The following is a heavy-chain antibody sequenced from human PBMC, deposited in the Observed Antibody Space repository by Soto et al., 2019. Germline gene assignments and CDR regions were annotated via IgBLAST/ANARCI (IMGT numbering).Heavy chain of an antibody. CDR3: ARATTVYGHVDY. D-gene: IGHD4-17*01. CDR1: GFTVSSNY. J-gene: IGHJ4*02. Sequence: EVQLVESGGGLVQPGGSLRLSCAASGFTVSSNYMSWVRQSPGKGLEWVSVIYSGGSTYYADSVKGRFTISRDNSKNTLYLQMNSLRAEDTAVYYCARATTVYGHVDYWGQGTLVTVSS. CDR2: IYSGGST. V-gene: IGHV3-66*01.